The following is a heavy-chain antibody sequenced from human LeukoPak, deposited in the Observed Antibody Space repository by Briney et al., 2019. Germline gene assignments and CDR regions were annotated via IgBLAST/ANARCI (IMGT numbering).Heavy chain of an antibody. Sequence: ASVKVSCKASGYTFTSYDINWVRQATGQGLEWMGWMNPNSGNTGYAQKFQGRVTMTRNTSISTAYMELSSLRSEDTAVYYCANPLTYGLMNYYYGMDVWGQGTTVTVSS. CDR2: MNPNSGNT. D-gene: IGHD3-10*01. V-gene: IGHV1-8*01. CDR3: ANPLTYGLMNYYYGMDV. CDR1: GYTFTSYD. J-gene: IGHJ6*02.